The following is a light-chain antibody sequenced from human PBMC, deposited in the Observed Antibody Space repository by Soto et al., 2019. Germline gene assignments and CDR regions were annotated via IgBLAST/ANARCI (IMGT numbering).Light chain of an antibody. J-gene: IGKJ1*01. CDR3: QQSYSTSWT. CDR1: QSISSY. CDR2: AAS. V-gene: IGKV1-39*01. Sequence: DIQMTQSPSSLSASVGDRVTITCRASQSISSYLNWYQQKPGKAPKLLIYAASNLQSGVPSRFSGSGSGTDFTLTISSLQPEDSATYFCQQSYSTSWTFGHGTKVEIK.